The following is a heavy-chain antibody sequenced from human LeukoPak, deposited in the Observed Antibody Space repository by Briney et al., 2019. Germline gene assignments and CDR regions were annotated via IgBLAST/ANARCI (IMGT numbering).Heavy chain of an antibody. Sequence: ASVKVSCKASGYTFTSYDINWVRQATGQGLEWMGWMNPNSGNTGYAQKFQGRVTITRNTSISTAYMELSRLRSEDTAVYYCARGTELPYYDFWSGYYRLSEWFDPWGQGTLVTVSS. CDR3: ARGTELPYYDFWSGYYRLSEWFDP. J-gene: IGHJ5*02. CDR2: MNPNSGNT. D-gene: IGHD3-3*01. CDR1: GYTFTSYD. V-gene: IGHV1-8*03.